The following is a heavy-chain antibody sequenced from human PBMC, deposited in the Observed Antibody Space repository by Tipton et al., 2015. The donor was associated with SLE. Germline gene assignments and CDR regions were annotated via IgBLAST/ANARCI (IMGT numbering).Heavy chain of an antibody. CDR3: ARLSHDVTTVTTYDAFDI. CDR2: IHYSGNT. D-gene: IGHD4-17*01. V-gene: IGHV4-30-4*08. J-gene: IGHJ3*02. Sequence: TLSLTCTVSGGSISSSNYFWSWVRQLPGKGLEWISYIHYSGNTYYNPSLKSRLSISADTSKSQFSLELTSVTAADTAVYYCARLSHDVTTVTTYDAFDIWGQGTLVTVSS. CDR1: GGSISSSNYF.